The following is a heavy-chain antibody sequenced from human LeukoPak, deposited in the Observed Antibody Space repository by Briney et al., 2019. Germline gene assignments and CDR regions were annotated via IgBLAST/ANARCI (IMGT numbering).Heavy chain of an antibody. Sequence: PGRSLRLSCAASGFTFSSYGMHWVRQAPGKGLEWVAVIWYDGSNKYYADSVKGRFTISRDNSKNTLYLQMSSLRAEDTAVYYCARGPMLRGVISPYYFDYWGQGALVTVTS. J-gene: IGHJ4*02. CDR2: IWYDGSNK. V-gene: IGHV3-33*01. CDR3: ARGPMLRGVISPYYFDY. CDR1: GFTFSSYG. D-gene: IGHD3-10*01.